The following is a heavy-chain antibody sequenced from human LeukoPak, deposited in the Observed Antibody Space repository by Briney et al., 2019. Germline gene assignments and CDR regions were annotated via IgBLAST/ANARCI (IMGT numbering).Heavy chain of an antibody. Sequence: KASETLSLTCDVDGGSFSGYYWTWIRQSPGMGLEWIGEIIHSGATNYNPSLSSRVTISVDTSKNQFSLELSSVTAADTAVYYCARGILVTVYAAFDYWGQGTLVTVSS. J-gene: IGHJ4*02. V-gene: IGHV4-34*01. CDR1: GGSFSGYY. CDR3: ARGILVTVYAAFDY. CDR2: IIHSGAT. D-gene: IGHD2-8*01.